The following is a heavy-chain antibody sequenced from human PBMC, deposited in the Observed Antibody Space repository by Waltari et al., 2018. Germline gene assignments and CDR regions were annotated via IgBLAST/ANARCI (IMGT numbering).Heavy chain of an antibody. V-gene: IGHV3-30*02. CDR3: AKVRIAIFGVDDPPPYYMDV. D-gene: IGHD3-3*01. CDR2: ILYDGNNK. Sequence: QVQLVESGGGVVQPGGSMRLSCAASGFTFSSYGMHWVRQSPGKGLEWVSFILYDGNNKYYVDSGKGQFTISRDDSKNTLYLKMNSLRAEDTAVYYCAKVRIAIFGVDDPPPYYMDVWGKGTTVIVSS. J-gene: IGHJ6*03. CDR1: GFTFSSYG.